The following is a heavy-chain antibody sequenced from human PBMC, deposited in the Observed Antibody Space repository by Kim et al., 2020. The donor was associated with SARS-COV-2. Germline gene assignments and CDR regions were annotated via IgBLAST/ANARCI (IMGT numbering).Heavy chain of an antibody. J-gene: IGHJ5*02. CDR3: ARGKEDYDFWSGYYTGTGVRPGYWFDP. D-gene: IGHD3-3*01. CDR2: IIPIFGTA. CDR1: GGTFSSYA. Sequence: SVKVSCKASGGTFSSYAISWVRQAPGQGLEWMGGIIPIFGTANYAQKFQGRVTITADESTSTAYMELSSLRSEDTAVYYCARGKEDYDFWSGYYTGTGVRPGYWFDPWGQGTLVTVSS. V-gene: IGHV1-69*13.